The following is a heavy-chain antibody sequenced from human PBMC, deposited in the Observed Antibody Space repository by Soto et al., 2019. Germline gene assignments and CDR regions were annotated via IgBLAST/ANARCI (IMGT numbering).Heavy chain of an antibody. D-gene: IGHD4-17*01. CDR2: MNPKSGNT. CDR3: VRVYGEIDY. J-gene: IGHJ4*02. Sequence: QVQLVQSGAEVKKPGASVKVSCKASGYTFTNYDINWVRQATGQGLEWMGWMNPKSGNTGYAQHFQGILAMTRSTSISTAYMELSSPRSEDTAVYYCVRVYGEIDYWGQGNLVTVSS. CDR1: GYTFTNYD. V-gene: IGHV1-8*01.